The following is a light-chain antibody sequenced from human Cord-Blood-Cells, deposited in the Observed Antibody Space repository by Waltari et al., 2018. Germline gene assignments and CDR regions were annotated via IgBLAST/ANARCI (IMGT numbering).Light chain of an antibody. CDR2: KAS. J-gene: IGKJ3*01. CDR1: QSISSW. CDR3: QQYNSYSFT. Sequence: DIQMTQSPSTLSASVGDRVTITCRASQSISSWFAWYQQKPGKAPKLLIYKASSLESGVPSRFSGSGAETEFTLTISSLQPDDFATYYCQQYNSYSFTFGPGTKVDIK. V-gene: IGKV1-5*03.